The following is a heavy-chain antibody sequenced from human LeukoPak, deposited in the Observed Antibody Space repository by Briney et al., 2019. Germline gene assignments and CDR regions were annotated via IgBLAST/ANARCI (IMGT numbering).Heavy chain of an antibody. CDR3: ARDEDAGDAFAI. Sequence: TLSLTCTVSGGSISSDGYYWSWSRQPPGKGLEWIGYIYHSGSTYYNPSLKSRVTISVDRSKNQLSLKLSSVTAADTAVYFCARDEDAGDAFAIWGQGTMVTVSS. CDR1: GGSISSDGYY. V-gene: IGHV4-30-2*01. J-gene: IGHJ3*02. CDR2: IYHSGST. D-gene: IGHD2-15*01.